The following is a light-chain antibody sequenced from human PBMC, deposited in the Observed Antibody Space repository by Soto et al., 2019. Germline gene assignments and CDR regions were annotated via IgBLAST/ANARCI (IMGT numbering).Light chain of an antibody. V-gene: IGKV3-20*01. CDR2: GAS. J-gene: IGKJ1*01. CDR1: QSVSSSY. Sequence: EIVLTQSPGTLSLSPGERATLSCRASQSVSSSYLAWYQQKPGQAPRLLIYGASSRATGIPDRFSGSGSGTDFTLTISRLAPEDFAVYYCQQYVSSPGTFGQGTKVEIK. CDR3: QQYVSSPGT.